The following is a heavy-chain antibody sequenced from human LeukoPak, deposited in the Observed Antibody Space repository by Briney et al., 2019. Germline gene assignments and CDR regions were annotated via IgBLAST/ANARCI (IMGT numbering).Heavy chain of an antibody. CDR3: ARPSGSSGYYAFTDY. Sequence: GASVKVPCKASGYTFTGYYMHWVRQAPGQGLEWMGWINPNSGGTNYAQKFQGRVTMTRDTSISTAYMELSRLRSDDTAVYYCARPSGSSGYYAFTDYWGQGTLVTVSS. D-gene: IGHD3-22*01. CDR1: GYTFTGYY. V-gene: IGHV1-2*02. CDR2: INPNSGGT. J-gene: IGHJ4*02.